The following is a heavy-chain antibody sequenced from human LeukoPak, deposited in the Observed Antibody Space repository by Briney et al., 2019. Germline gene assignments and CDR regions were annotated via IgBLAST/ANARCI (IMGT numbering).Heavy chain of an antibody. J-gene: IGHJ4*02. D-gene: IGHD5-12*01. V-gene: IGHV3-23*01. CDR3: AKDRRNTVPTISDY. CDR2: ISGSGGST. Sequence: GGSLRLSCVASGFTFSSYAMNWVRQAPGKGLEWVSAISGSGGSTYYADSVKGRFTISRDNSDNTLYLRMNRLRAEGTPVYYCAKDRRNTVPTISDYWGQGTLVTVCS. CDR1: GFTFSSYA.